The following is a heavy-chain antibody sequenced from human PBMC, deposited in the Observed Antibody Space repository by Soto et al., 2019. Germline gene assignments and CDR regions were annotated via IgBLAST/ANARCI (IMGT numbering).Heavy chain of an antibody. CDR3: ARGSLRVDYLEGYYGMDV. CDR1: GGSISSGDYY. D-gene: IGHD4-17*01. V-gene: IGHV4-30-4*01. Sequence: SETLSLTCTVSGGSISSGDYYWSWIRQPPGKGLEWIGYIYYSGSTYYNPSLKSRVTISVDTSKNQFSLKLSSVTAADTAVYYCARGSLRVDYLEGYYGMDVWGQGTTVTVSS. CDR2: IYYSGST. J-gene: IGHJ6*02.